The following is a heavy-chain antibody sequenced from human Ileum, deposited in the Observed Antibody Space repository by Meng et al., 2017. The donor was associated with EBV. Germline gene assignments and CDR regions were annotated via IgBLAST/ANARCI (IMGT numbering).Heavy chain of an antibody. D-gene: IGHD5-12*01. J-gene: IGHJ4*02. Sequence: LQVQGSGPGLVKPAEPLSLNCTVSGGSISGGAMYFWAWIRQSPGKGLVWIGSMYYTGTSYYNPSLKSRLTMSLDTSKNHFSLRLSSVTDADTAVYYCARQFWSSGGRDSGYIWGPGTLVTVSS. V-gene: IGHV4-39*02. CDR3: ARQFWSSGGRDSGYI. CDR1: GGSISGGAMYF. CDR2: MYYTGTS.